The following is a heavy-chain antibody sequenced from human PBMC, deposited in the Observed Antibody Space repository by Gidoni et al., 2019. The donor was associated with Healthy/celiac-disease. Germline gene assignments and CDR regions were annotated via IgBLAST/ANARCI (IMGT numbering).Heavy chain of an antibody. CDR1: GGTFSSYT. D-gene: IGHD2-21*02. V-gene: IGHV1-69*08. Sequence: QVQLVQSGAEVKKPGSSVKVSCKASGGTFSSYTISWVRQAPGQGLEWMGRIIPILGIANYAQKFQGRVTITAYKSTSTAYMELSSLRSEDTAVYYCARDSPFPSTDDAFDIWGQGTMVTVSS. CDR2: IIPILGIA. CDR3: ARDSPFPSTDDAFDI. J-gene: IGHJ3*02.